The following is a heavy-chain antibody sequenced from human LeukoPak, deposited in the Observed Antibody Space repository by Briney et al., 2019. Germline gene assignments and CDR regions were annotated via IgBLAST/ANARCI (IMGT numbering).Heavy chain of an antibody. J-gene: IGHJ4*02. V-gene: IGHV4-34*01. CDR3: ARVRFDYDFWSGYYTYYFDY. Sequence: SETLSLTCAVYGGSFSESYWSWIRQPPGKGLEWIAELNHSGGTNYNPSLSSRVTISVDTSKKQFSLKLRSVTAADTAVYYCARVRFDYDFWSGYYTYYFDYWGQGTLVTVSS. CDR2: LNHSGGT. CDR1: GGSFSESY. D-gene: IGHD3-3*01.